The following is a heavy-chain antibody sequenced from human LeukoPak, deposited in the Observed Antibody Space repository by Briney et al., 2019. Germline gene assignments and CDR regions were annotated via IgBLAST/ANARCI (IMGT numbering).Heavy chain of an antibody. CDR2: INPSGGST. CDR3: AREKTTKTYNFDWLRVYDP. V-gene: IGHV1-46*01. D-gene: IGHD3-9*01. Sequence: ASVKVSCKASGYTFTSYGISWVRQAPGQGLEWMGIINPSGGSTSYAQKFQGRVTMTRDTSTSTVYMELSSLRSEGTAVYYCAREKTTKTYNFDWLRVYDPWGQGTLVTVSS. CDR1: GYTFTSYG. J-gene: IGHJ5*02.